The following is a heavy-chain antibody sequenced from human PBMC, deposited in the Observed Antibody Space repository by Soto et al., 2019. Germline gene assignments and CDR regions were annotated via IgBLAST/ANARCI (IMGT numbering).Heavy chain of an antibody. Sequence: SETLSLTCTVSSGSISGYYWSWIRQPPGKGLEYIGDIHYSGTTHYNPSLQSRLIISVDTSKNQFSLKLSSVTAADTAVYYCARAGPRGAGYKLDVWGPGSLVTVAS. CDR3: ARAGPRGAGYKLDV. J-gene: IGHJ4*02. D-gene: IGHD2-2*02. CDR1: SGSISGYY. V-gene: IGHV4-59*01. CDR2: IHYSGTT.